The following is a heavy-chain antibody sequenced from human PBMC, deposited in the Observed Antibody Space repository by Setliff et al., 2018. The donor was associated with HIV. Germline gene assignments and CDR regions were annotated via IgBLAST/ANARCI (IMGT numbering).Heavy chain of an antibody. V-gene: IGHV1-2*06. Sequence: GASVKVSCKASGYTFTNYYIHWVRQAPGQGLEWMGRINSDSGGTDLAQTFQDRVTMTRDTSITTAYMELSRLSSDDTAVYYCARSTTADWGQGTLVTVSS. J-gene: IGHJ4*02. CDR3: ARSTTAD. CDR2: INSDSGGT. D-gene: IGHD4-17*01. CDR1: GYTFTNYY.